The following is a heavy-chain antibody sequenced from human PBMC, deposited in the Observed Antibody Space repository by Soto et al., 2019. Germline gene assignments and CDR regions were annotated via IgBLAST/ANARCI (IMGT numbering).Heavy chain of an antibody. V-gene: IGHV3-33*01. CDR2: IWYDGSNK. CDR3: ARDPGFDWENPYYFDY. Sequence: GESLKISCAASGFTFSSYCMHWVRQAPGKGLEWVAVIWYDGSNKYYADSLKGRFTISRDNSKNTLYLQMNSLRAEDTAVYYCARDPGFDWENPYYFDYWGQGTLVTVSS. D-gene: IGHD3-9*01. J-gene: IGHJ4*02. CDR1: GFTFSSYC.